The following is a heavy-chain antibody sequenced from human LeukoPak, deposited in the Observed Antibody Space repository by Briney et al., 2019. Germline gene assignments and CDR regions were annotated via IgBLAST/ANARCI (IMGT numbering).Heavy chain of an antibody. Sequence: ASVKVSCKASGYTFTSYYMHWVRQAPGQGLEWMGWMNPNSGNTGYAQKFQGRVTITRNTSISTAYMELSSLRSEDTAVYYCARGSSSAYYYYYMDVWGKGTTVTVSS. CDR2: MNPNSGNT. CDR1: GYTFTSYY. J-gene: IGHJ6*03. V-gene: IGHV1-8*03. D-gene: IGHD6-6*01. CDR3: ARGSSSAYYYYYMDV.